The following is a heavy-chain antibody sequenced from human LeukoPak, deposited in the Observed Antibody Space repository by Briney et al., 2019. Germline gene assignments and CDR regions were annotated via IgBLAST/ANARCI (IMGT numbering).Heavy chain of an antibody. Sequence: ASVKVSCKASGYTFTSYYMHWVRQAPGQGLEWMGIINPSGGSTSYAQKFQGRVTMTKDTSTSTVYMERSSLRSEDTAVYYCARDLGWRSSSGYYYYMDVWGKGTTVTVSS. CDR2: INPSGGST. CDR3: ARDLGWRSSSGYYYYMDV. D-gene: IGHD2-21*01. V-gene: IGHV1-46*01. J-gene: IGHJ6*03. CDR1: GYTFTSYY.